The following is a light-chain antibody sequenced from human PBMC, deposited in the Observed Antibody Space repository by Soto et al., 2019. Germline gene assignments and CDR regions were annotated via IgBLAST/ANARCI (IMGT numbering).Light chain of an antibody. CDR1: QSVSSY. CDR3: QQYSNWPPVT. J-gene: IGKJ1*01. CDR2: GAS. V-gene: IGKV3-15*01. Sequence: EIVMPESPATLWVSPGARAPISGRDSQSVSSYLAWYQQKPGRAPRLLIYGASTRATGIPARFSGSGSGTEFTLTIISLQSEDLAVYYCQQYSNWPPVTVGQGTKV.